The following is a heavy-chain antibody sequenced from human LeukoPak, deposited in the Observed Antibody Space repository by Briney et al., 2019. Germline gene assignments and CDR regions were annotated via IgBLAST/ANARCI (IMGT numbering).Heavy chain of an antibody. J-gene: IGHJ4*02. V-gene: IGHV4-4*02. CDR3: ARGPRGYCSGGSCYEDDY. CDR1: GFTFSSYW. D-gene: IGHD2-15*01. Sequence: GSLRLSCAASGFTFSSYWMSWVRQPPGKGLEWIGEIYHSGSTNYNPSLKSRVTISVDKSKNQFSLKLSSVTAADTAVYYCARGPRGYCSGGSCYEDDYWGQGTLVTVSS. CDR2: IYHSGST.